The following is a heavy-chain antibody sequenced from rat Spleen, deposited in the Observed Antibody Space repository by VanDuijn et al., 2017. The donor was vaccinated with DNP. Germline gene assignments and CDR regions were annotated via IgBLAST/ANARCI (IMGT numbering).Heavy chain of an antibody. V-gene: IGHV2-30*01. Sequence: QVQLKESGPGLVQPSQTLSLTCTVSGFSLTSYNVHWVRQPPGKGLEWMGVIWTGGTTAYNSFLKSRLSISRDTSKSQVFLTINSLQTEDTAIYFCTRGGYGGYFADWGQGVMVTVSS. CDR1: GFSLTSYN. D-gene: IGHD1-11*01. J-gene: IGHJ2*01. CDR3: TRGGYGGYFAD. CDR2: IWTGGTT.